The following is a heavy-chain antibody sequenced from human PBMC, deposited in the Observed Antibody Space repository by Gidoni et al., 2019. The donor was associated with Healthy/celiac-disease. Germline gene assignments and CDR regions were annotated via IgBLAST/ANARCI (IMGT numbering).Heavy chain of an antibody. Sequence: QVQLQQWGAGLLKPSETLSLTCAVYGGSFSGYYWSWIRQPPGKGLEWIGEINHSGSTNYNPSLKSRVTISVDTSKNQFSLKLSSVTAADTAVYYCARGLTWGYQLQSRGWFDPWGQGTLVTVSS. CDR2: INHSGST. CDR1: GGSFSGYY. J-gene: IGHJ5*02. CDR3: ARGLTWGYQLQSRGWFDP. D-gene: IGHD2-2*01. V-gene: IGHV4-34*01.